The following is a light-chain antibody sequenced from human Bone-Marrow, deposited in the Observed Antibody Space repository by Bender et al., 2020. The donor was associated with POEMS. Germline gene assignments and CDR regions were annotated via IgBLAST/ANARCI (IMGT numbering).Light chain of an antibody. CDR3: QSVDSSSTYHAL. Sequence: SYALTQPPSVSVAPGQTARITCGGNNIGSRAVHWYQQKPGQAPVMVIYKDTQRPSGIPERFSGSSSGTKVTLTISGVQAEDEADYYCQSVDSSSTYHALFGGGTKLTVL. V-gene: IGLV3-25*03. CDR1: NIGSRA. J-gene: IGLJ3*02. CDR2: KDT.